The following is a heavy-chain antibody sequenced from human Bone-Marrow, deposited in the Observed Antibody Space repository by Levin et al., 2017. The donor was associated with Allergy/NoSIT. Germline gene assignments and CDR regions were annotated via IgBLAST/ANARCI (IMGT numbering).Heavy chain of an antibody. V-gene: IGHV4-59*08. Sequence: SQTLSLTCTVSGGSISSYYWSWIRQPPGKGLEWIGYIYYSGSTNYNPSLKSRVTISVDTSKNQFSLKLSSVTAADTAVYYCARRGNEQLWVFDYWGQGTLVTVSS. CDR1: GGSISSYY. CDR3: ARRGNEQLWVFDY. J-gene: IGHJ4*02. CDR2: IYYSGST. D-gene: IGHD6-6*01.